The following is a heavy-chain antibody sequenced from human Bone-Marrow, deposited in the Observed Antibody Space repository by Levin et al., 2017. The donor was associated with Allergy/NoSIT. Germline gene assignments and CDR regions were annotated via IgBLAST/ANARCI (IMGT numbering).Heavy chain of an antibody. Sequence: SQTLSLTCAVSGGSVNNTHWWHWVRQPPGKGLEWIGEISQSGSTNYNPTLKSRVTISVDKSKNEFSLKLNSLTAADTAVYYCARVSEMDDFWSGYYTFDSWGQGTLVTVSS. J-gene: IGHJ4*02. CDR3: ARVSEMDDFWSGYYTFDS. CDR2: ISQSGST. D-gene: IGHD3-3*01. CDR1: GGSVNNTHW. V-gene: IGHV4-4*02.